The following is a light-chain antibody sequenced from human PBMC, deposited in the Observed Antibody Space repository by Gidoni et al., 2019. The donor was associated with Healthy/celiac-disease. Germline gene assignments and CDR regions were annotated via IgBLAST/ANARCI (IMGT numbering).Light chain of an antibody. Sequence: QSALTQPASVSGSPGQPIPISCTGTSSDVGSYNLVSWYQQHPGKAPKLMIYEGSKRPSGVSNRFSGSKSGNTASLIISGLQAEDEADYYCCSYAGSSTFVVFGGGTKLTVL. V-gene: IGLV2-23*03. CDR2: EGS. CDR1: SSDVGSYNL. CDR3: CSYAGSSTFVV. J-gene: IGLJ2*01.